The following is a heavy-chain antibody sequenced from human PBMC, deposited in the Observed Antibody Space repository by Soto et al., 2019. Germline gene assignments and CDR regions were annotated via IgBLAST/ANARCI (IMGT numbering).Heavy chain of an antibody. CDR1: GFTFSSYW. Sequence: EVQLVESGGGLVQPGGSLRLSCAASGFTFSSYWMHWVRQAPGKWLVWVSRINSDGSSTSYADSVKGRFTISRDNAKNTLYLQMNSLRDEDTAVYYGVRTSLVVAAATREDYWGQGTLVTFSS. J-gene: IGHJ4*02. D-gene: IGHD2-15*01. CDR3: VRTSLVVAAATREDY. V-gene: IGHV3-74*01. CDR2: INSDGSST.